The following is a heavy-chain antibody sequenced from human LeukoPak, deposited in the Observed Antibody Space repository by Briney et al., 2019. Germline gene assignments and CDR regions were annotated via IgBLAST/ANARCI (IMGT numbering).Heavy chain of an antibody. Sequence: GESLKISCHASGYSFTSYWIGWVRQRPGKGLEWVGVMYPGESDTRYSPSFQGQVTISADKSTKTAYLQWSSLKASDTAMYYCATLLGSGTFYPADYFDYWGQGTLVTVSS. V-gene: IGHV5-51*01. J-gene: IGHJ4*02. CDR2: MYPGESDT. D-gene: IGHD3-10*01. CDR1: GYSFTSYW. CDR3: ATLLGSGTFYPADYFDY.